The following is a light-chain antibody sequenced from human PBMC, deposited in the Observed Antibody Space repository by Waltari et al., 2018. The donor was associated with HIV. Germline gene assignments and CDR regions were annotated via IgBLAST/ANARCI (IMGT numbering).Light chain of an antibody. CDR1: QSVSSN. V-gene: IGKV3-15*01. CDR3: QQYNNWPWT. CDR2: GAS. Sequence: EIVMTQSPATLSVSPGERATLSCRASQSVSSNLAWYRQKPGHAPRLLIYGASTRATGIPARFSGSGSGTEFTLTISSLQSEDFAVYYCQQYNNWPWTFGQGTKVEI. J-gene: IGKJ1*01.